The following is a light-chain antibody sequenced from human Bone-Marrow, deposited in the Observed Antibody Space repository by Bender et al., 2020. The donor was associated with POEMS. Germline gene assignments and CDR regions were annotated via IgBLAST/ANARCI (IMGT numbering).Light chain of an antibody. V-gene: IGLV1-44*01. CDR2: SDD. J-gene: IGLJ2*01. Sequence: QSLLIQPPSVSGTPGQRVTISCSGSTSNIGDHGVNWYQQRPGAAPELLIYSDDQWASGVPGRFSGSKSGTSASLTISGLQAEDEADYYCCSYSGIYNVVFGGGTKLTVL. CDR3: CSYSGIYNVV. CDR1: TSNIGDHG.